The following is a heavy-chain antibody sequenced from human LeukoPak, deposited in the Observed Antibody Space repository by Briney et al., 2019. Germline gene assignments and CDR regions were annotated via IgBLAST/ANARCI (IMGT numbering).Heavy chain of an antibody. CDR3: ARSSGSNYTPVDY. CDR1: GFTVSSKY. CDR2: IYSGGST. D-gene: IGHD3-10*01. V-gene: IGHV3-53*01. Sequence: PGGSLRPSCAASGFTVSSKYMIWVRQAPGKGLEWVSVIYSGGSTYYADSVKGRFAISRDNSKNTLYLQMNSLRAEDTAVYYCARSSGSNYTPVDYWGQGTLVTVSS. J-gene: IGHJ4*02.